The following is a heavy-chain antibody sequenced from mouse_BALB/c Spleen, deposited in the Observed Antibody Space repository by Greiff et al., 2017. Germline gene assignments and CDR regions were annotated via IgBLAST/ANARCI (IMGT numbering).Heavy chain of an antibody. D-gene: IGHD1-1*01. CDR2: IWAGGST. J-gene: IGHJ4*01. CDR1: GFSLTSYG. CDR3: ARDHDYGSSYGAMDY. Sequence: VKVVESGPGLVAPSQSLSITCTVSGFSLTSYGVHWVRQPPGKGLEWLGVIWAGGSTNYNSALMSRLSISKDNSKSQVFLKMNSLQTDDTAMYYCARDHDYGSSYGAMDYWGQGTSVTVSS. V-gene: IGHV2-9*02.